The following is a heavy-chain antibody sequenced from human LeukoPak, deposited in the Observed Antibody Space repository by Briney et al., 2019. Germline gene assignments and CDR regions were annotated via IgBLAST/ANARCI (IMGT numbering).Heavy chain of an antibody. V-gene: IGHV3-9*01. CDR2: ISWNSGSI. CDR1: GFTFDDYA. J-gene: IGHJ4*02. D-gene: IGHD2-2*01. CDR3: AKGYCSSTSCSVDY. Sequence: GGSPRLSCAASGFTFDDYAMHWVRQAPGKGLEWVSGISWNSGSIGYADSVKGRFTISRDNAKNSLYLQMNSLRAEDTALYYCAKGYCSSTSCSVDYWGQGTLVTVSS.